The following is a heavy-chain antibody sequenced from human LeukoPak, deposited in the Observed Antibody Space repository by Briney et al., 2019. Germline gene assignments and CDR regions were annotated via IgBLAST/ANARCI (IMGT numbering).Heavy chain of an antibody. V-gene: IGHV4-39*07. Sequence: PSETLSLTCTVSGGSISSSSYYWGWIRQPPGKGLEWIGSIYYSGSTYYNPSLKSRVTISVDTSKNQFSLKLSSVTAADTAVYYCARVVGYSYGLRAFDIWGQGTMVTVSS. J-gene: IGHJ3*02. CDR2: IYYSGST. CDR3: ARVVGYSYGLRAFDI. D-gene: IGHD5-18*01. CDR1: GGSISSSSYY.